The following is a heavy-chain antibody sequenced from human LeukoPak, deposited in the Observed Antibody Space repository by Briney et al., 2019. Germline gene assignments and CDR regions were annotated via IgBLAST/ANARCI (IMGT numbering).Heavy chain of an antibody. CDR3: ARDSGYVDY. J-gene: IGHJ4*02. CDR1: RFTFSNYW. V-gene: IGHV3-7*01. CDR2: IKQDGSEK. Sequence: GGSLRLSCAASRFTFSNYWMSWVRQAPGKGLEWVANIKQDGSEKYYVDSVKGRFTISRDNAKNSLYLQMNSLRAEDTAVYYCARDSGYVDYWGQGTLVTVSS. D-gene: IGHD6-19*01.